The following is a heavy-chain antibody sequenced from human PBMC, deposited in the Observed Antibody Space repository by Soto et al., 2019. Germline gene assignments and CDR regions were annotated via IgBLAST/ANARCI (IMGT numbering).Heavy chain of an antibody. Sequence: QVPLVQSGAEVKKPGASVKVSCKASGYTFTSYDINWVRQATGQGLEWMGWMNPNSGNTGYAQKFQGRVTMTRNTSISTAYMELSSLRSEDTAVYYCASYGDYDYYFDYWGQGTLVTVSS. CDR3: ASYGDYDYYFDY. D-gene: IGHD4-17*01. CDR2: MNPNSGNT. CDR1: GYTFTSYD. J-gene: IGHJ4*02. V-gene: IGHV1-8*01.